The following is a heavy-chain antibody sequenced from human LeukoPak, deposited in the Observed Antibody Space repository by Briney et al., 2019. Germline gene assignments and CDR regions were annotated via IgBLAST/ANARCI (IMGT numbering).Heavy chain of an antibody. CDR3: ARRPLTVVYDAFDI. CDR2: IYHSGST. J-gene: IGHJ3*02. V-gene: IGHV4-38-2*02. CDR1: GYSISSGYY. D-gene: IGHD2-8*02. Sequence: SETLSLTCTVSGYSISSGYYWGWIRQPPGKGLEWIGSIYHSGSTYYNPSLKSRVTISVDTSKNQFSLKLSSVTAADTAVYYCARRPLTVVYDAFDIWGQGTMVTVSS.